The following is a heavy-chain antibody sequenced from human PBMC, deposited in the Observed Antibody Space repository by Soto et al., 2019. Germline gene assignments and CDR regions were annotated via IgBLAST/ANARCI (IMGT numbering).Heavy chain of an antibody. CDR1: GGSISSSSYY. D-gene: IGHD6-19*01. J-gene: IGHJ4*02. CDR3: ARGSSGWSAHYYFDY. Sequence: PSETLSLTCTVSGGSISSSSYYWGWIRQPPGKGLEWIGSIYYSGSTYYNPSLKSRVTISVDTSKNQFSLKLSSVTAADTAVYYCARGSSGWSAHYYFDYWGQGTLVTVSS. V-gene: IGHV4-39*01. CDR2: IYYSGST.